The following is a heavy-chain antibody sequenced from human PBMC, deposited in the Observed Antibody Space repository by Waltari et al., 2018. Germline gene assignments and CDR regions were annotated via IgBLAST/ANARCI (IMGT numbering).Heavy chain of an antibody. V-gene: IGHV4-34*01. J-gene: IGHJ5*02. CDR1: GASFSSYY. Sequence: QVQLQQWGAGLLKPSETLSLTCSVSGASFSSYYWGWVRHVPGKGLEWIGKIRHPGNTNYDPSHQSRVDISIDTSRNQFALRVFSVTAEDTGLYFCTRGGNYDFWSHSPFVDPWGQGTQVSVSS. CDR2: IRHPGNT. CDR3: TRGGNYDFWSHSPFVDP. D-gene: IGHD3-3*01.